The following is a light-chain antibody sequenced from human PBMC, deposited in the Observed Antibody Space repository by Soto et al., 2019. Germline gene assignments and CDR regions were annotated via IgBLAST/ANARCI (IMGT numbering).Light chain of an antibody. CDR2: GAS. J-gene: IGKJ3*01. V-gene: IGKV3-20*01. CDR3: QQYGSSPGT. Sequence: EIVLTQSPGTLSLSPGERATLSCRASQSVSSSYLAWYQQKPGQAPRLLIYGASSRATGIPDRFSGSGSGTDFTLTISRLEPEDFATYFCQQYGSSPGTFGPGTNVDSK. CDR1: QSVSSSY.